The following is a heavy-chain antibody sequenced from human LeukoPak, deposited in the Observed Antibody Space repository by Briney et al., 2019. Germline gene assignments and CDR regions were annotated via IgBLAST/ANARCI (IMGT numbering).Heavy chain of an antibody. D-gene: IGHD2-2*02. CDR1: GGSISSGDYY. Sequence: SQTLSLTCTVSGGSISSGDYYWSWIRQPPGKGLEWIGYIYYSGSTYYNPSLKSRVTISVDTSKNQFSLKLSSVTAADTAVYYCARRPDCSSTSRYSFWFDPWGQGTLVTVSS. V-gene: IGHV4-30-4*08. J-gene: IGHJ5*02. CDR3: ARRPDCSSTSRYSFWFDP. CDR2: IYYSGST.